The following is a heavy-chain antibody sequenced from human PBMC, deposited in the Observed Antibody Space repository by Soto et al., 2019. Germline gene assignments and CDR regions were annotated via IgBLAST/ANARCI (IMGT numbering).Heavy chain of an antibody. CDR2: IYYSGST. Sequence: QLQLQESGPGLVKPSETLSLTCTVSGGSISSSSYYWGWIRQPPGKGLEWIGSIYYSGSTYYNPSLKSRVTISVDTSKNHFSLKLSSVTAADTAVYYCANLNDYGDRFDYWGQGTLVTVSS. CDR3: ANLNDYGDRFDY. D-gene: IGHD4-17*01. V-gene: IGHV4-39*01. CDR1: GGSISSSSYY. J-gene: IGHJ4*02.